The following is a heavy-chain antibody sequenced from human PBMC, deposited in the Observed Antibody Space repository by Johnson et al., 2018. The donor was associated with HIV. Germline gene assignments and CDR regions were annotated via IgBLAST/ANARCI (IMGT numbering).Heavy chain of an antibody. V-gene: IGHV3-7*05. Sequence: EQLVESGGGLVQPGGSLRLSCAASGFTFSSYWMSWVRQAPGKGLEWVANIKQDGSEKYYVDSEKGRFTISRDNAKNSLYLQMNSLRAEDTAVDYCARLAAAGTNDAFDIWGQGTMVTVSS. D-gene: IGHD6-13*01. CDR2: IKQDGSEK. J-gene: IGHJ3*02. CDR3: ARLAAAGTNDAFDI. CDR1: GFTFSSYW.